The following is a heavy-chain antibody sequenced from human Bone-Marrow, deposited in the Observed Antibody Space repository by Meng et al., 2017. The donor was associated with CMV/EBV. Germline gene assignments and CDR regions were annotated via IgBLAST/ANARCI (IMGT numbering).Heavy chain of an antibody. Sequence: SGFDFSTYQLHWVRQAPGKGLEFVSAISTDGDITYYVNSVKGRFTISRDNSKNTMYLQMGSLRAEDMAMYYCARGSPYCGGDCLDYWGQGTLVTVSS. J-gene: IGHJ4*02. D-gene: IGHD2-21*02. CDR3: ARGSPYCGGDCLDY. V-gene: IGHV3-64*01. CDR1: GFDFSTYQ. CDR2: ISTDGDIT.